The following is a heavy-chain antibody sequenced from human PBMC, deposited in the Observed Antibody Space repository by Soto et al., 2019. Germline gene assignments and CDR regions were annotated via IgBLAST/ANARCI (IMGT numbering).Heavy chain of an antibody. CDR3: ARDVQLQSFDY. Sequence: PGGSLRLSCAASGFTFDDYAMHWVRQAPGKGLEWVSGISWNSGSIGYADSVKGRFTASRDNAKNTLYLQMNSLRAEDTAVYYCARDVQLQSFDYWGQGTLVTVSS. V-gene: IGHV3-9*01. CDR1: GFTFDDYA. CDR2: ISWNSGSI. D-gene: IGHD5-18*01. J-gene: IGHJ4*02.